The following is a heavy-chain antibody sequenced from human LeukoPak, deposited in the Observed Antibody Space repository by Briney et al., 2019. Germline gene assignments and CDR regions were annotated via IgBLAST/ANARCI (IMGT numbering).Heavy chain of an antibody. J-gene: IGHJ4*02. Sequence: SETLSLTCTVSGGSISSSSWSWIRQPPGKGLQWIGYIYYSGGTNYNPSLKSRVTISLDTSKNQFSLKLNSVTAADTAVYYCARGGYIYGYWGQGTLVTVSA. CDR2: IYYSGGT. D-gene: IGHD6-13*01. CDR1: GGSISSSS. CDR3: ARGGYIYGY. V-gene: IGHV4-59*01.